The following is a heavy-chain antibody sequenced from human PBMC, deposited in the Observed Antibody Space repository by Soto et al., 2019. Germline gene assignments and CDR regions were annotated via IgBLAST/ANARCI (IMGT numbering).Heavy chain of an antibody. CDR3: ARDVYDFWSGYRTPFKY. D-gene: IGHD3-3*01. V-gene: IGHV1-69*05. CDR2: IIPIFGTA. J-gene: IGHJ4*02. CDR1: GGTFSSYA. Sequence: SVKVSCKASGGTFSSYAISWVRQAPGQGLEWMGGIIPIFGTANYAQKFQGRVTMTTDTSTSTAYMELRSLRSDDTAVYYCARDVYDFWSGYRTPFKYWGQGTLVTGSS.